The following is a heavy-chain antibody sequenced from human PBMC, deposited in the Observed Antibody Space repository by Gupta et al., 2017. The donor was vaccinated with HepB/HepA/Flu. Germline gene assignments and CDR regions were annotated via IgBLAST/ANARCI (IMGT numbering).Heavy chain of an antibody. J-gene: IGHJ5*02. CDR3: AGMTTDNWFDP. D-gene: IGHD4-11*01. V-gene: IGHV4-34*01. Sequence: QVQLQQWGAGLLKPSETLSLTCAVYGGSFRGNFWNWIRQPPGKGLEWIGEINHSGSTNHNPSLKSRVTISVDTSKNQFSLKLTSVTAADTAVYYCAGMTTDNWFDPWGQGTLVTVSS. CDR2: INHSGST. CDR1: GGSFRGNF.